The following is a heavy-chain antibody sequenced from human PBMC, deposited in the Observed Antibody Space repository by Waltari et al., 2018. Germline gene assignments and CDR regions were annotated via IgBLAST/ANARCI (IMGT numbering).Heavy chain of an antibody. V-gene: IGHV1-8*03. CDR3: ARGTIFGVAPTDFDY. Sequence: QVQLVQSGAEVKKPGSSVKVSCKASGGTFSSYAISWVRQAPGQGLEWMGGMNPNSGNTGYAQKFQGRVTITRNTSISTAYMELSSLRSEDTAVYYCARGTIFGVAPTDFDYWGQGTLVTVSS. D-gene: IGHD3-3*01. CDR2: MNPNSGNT. J-gene: IGHJ4*02. CDR1: GGTFSSYA.